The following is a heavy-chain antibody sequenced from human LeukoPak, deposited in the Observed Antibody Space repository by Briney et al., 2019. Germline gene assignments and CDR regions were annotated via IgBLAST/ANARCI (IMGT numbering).Heavy chain of an antibody. V-gene: IGHV3-30*02. J-gene: IGHJ4*02. CDR1: GFSIRTYA. Sequence: GGSLRLSCAASGFSIRTYAMHWVRQAPGKGLEWVAFIRYDGSNKYYADSVKGRFTISRDNSKNTLYLQMNSLRAEDTAVYYCAKGERFLEWLLDFDYWGQGTLVTVSS. D-gene: IGHD3-3*01. CDR2: IRYDGSNK. CDR3: AKGERFLEWLLDFDY.